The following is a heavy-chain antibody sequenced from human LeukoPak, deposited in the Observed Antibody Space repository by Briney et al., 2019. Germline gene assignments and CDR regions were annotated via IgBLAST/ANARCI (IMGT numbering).Heavy chain of an antibody. Sequence: PSKTLSLTCTVSGGSISGYYWNWIRQTPGKGLEWIGYIHYSGTTKYNPSLKSPVTMSVDTSKDQLSLKLSSVTAADTAVYYCVLGRQLNYYYYGMDVWGQGTTVTVSS. J-gene: IGHJ6*02. CDR3: VLGRQLNYYYYGMDV. D-gene: IGHD1-26*01. CDR2: IHYSGTT. CDR1: GGSISGYY. V-gene: IGHV4-59*12.